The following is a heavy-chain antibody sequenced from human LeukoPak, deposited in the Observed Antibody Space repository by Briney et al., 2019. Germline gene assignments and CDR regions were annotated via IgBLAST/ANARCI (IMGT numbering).Heavy chain of an antibody. CDR3: ARQQRYYYGSGPQLLSWFDP. V-gene: IGHV4-39*01. D-gene: IGHD3-10*01. CDR2: IYYSGST. J-gene: IGHJ5*02. Sequence: SETLSLTCTVSGGSISSSSYYWGWIRQPPGKGLEWIGTIYYSGSTYYNPSLKSRVTLSTGTSETQFSLKLTSVTAADTAMYYCARQQRYYYGSGPQLLSWFDPWGQGTLVTVSS. CDR1: GGSISSSSYY.